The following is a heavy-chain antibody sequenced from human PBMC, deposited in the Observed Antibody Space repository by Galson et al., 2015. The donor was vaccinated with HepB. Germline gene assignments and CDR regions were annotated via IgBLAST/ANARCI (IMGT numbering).Heavy chain of an antibody. Sequence: SLRLSCAASGFPVNTNFMGWVRQAPGKGLEWVTLLYEDNRTYYAESVRGRFTVPRDSSKDTLYLQMNSLRVEDTAVYYCARGGNDGDYVGYWGQGTLVTVSS. D-gene: IGHD5-12*01. CDR3: ARGGNDGDYVGY. J-gene: IGHJ4*02. V-gene: IGHV3-53*01. CDR1: GFPVNTNF. CDR2: LYEDNRT.